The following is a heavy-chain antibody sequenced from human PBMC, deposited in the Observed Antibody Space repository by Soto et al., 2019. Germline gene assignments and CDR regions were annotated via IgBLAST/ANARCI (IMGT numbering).Heavy chain of an antibody. CDR3: ARDYSNYIDYYYGMDV. CDR1: GYIFTNYW. CDR2: IYPGDSDT. Sequence: HGESLKISCKGAGYIFTNYWIGWVLQMPGKGLEWMGIIYPGDSDTRYSPSFQGQVTISADKSISTAYLQWSSLKASDTAMYYCARDYSNYIDYYYGMDVWGQGTTVTVSS. D-gene: IGHD4-4*01. J-gene: IGHJ6*02. V-gene: IGHV5-51*01.